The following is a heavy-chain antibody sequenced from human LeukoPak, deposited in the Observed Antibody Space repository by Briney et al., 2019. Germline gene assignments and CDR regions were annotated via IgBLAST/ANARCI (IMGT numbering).Heavy chain of an antibody. CDR2: FYYSGST. Sequence: SETLSLTCTVSGGSISSSSYYWGWIRQPPGKGLEWIGSFYYSGSTYYNPSLKSRVTISVDTSKNQFSLKLSSVTAADTAVYYCARLSGITMIVVFISDAFDIWGQGTMVTVSS. J-gene: IGHJ3*02. CDR1: GGSISSSSYY. V-gene: IGHV4-39*01. CDR3: ARLSGITMIVVFISDAFDI. D-gene: IGHD3-22*01.